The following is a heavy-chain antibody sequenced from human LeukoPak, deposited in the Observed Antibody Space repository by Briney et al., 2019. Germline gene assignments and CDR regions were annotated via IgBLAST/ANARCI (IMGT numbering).Heavy chain of an antibody. CDR1: GITFSSYS. CDR2: ISSSSSYI. D-gene: IGHD3-22*01. CDR3: ARGGLRGAYYFDY. J-gene: IGHJ4*02. Sequence: GGSLRLSCAASGITFSSYSMNWVRQAPGKGLEWVSSISSSSSYIYYADSVKGRFTISRDNAKNSLYLQMNSLRAEDTAVYYCARGGLRGAYYFDYWGQGTLVIVSS. V-gene: IGHV3-21*01.